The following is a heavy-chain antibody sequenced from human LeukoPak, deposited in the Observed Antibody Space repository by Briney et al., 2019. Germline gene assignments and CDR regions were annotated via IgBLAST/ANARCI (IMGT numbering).Heavy chain of an antibody. V-gene: IGHV4-4*07. D-gene: IGHD4-17*01. CDR3: AREGDGDYGYYFDY. CDR2: IYTSGST. CDR1: GGSISSYY. J-gene: IGHJ4*02. Sequence: PSETLSLTCTVSGGSISSYYWSWIRQPAGKGLEWIGRIYTSGSTNYNPSLKSRVTISVDKSKYQFSLKLSSVTAADTAVYYCAREGDGDYGYYFDYWGQGTLVTVSS.